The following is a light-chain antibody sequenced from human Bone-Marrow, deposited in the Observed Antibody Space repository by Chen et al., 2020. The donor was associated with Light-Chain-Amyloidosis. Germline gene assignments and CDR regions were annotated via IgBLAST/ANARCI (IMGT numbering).Light chain of an antibody. J-gene: IGKJ1*01. V-gene: IGKV2D-29*01. CDR1: HSLLHSDGRTY. Sequence: ILLTQTPLSLSVTPGQPASISCKSSHSLLHSDGRTYLFWFLQKPGQPPQLLMYEVSTRFSGVPDKFTGSGSGTHFTLNISRVEAEDVGIYYCMQSIQLPRTFGQGTKVEIK. CDR2: EVS. CDR3: MQSIQLPRT.